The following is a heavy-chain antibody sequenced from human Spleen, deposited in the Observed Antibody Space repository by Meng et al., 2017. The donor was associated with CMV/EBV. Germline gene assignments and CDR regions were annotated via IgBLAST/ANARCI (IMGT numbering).Heavy chain of an antibody. CDR1: GGSFSGNY. V-gene: IGHV4-34*01. CDR3: ARTSSSWTVQGLDY. D-gene: IGHD6-13*01. Sequence: SETLSLTCAVYGGSFSGNYWIWIRQPPGKGLEWIGEIKYSGSTNYNPSLKSRVTISVDKSKNQFSLKLSSVTAADTAVYYCARTSSSWTVQGLDYWGQGTLVTVSS. CDR2: IKYSGST. J-gene: IGHJ4*02.